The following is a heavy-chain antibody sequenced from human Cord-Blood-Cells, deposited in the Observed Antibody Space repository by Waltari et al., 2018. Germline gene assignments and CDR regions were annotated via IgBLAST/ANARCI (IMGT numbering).Heavy chain of an antibody. CDR1: GFTFSSYA. CDR2: ISGSGGST. Sequence: EVQLLESGGGLVQPGGSLRLSGAASGFTFSSYAMSWVCQAPGKGLEWVSAISGSGGSTYYADSVKGRFTISRDNSKNTLYLQMNSLRAEDTAVYYCAKDRIAAHLFDPWGQGTLVTVSS. V-gene: IGHV3-23*01. CDR3: AKDRIAAHLFDP. D-gene: IGHD6-13*01. J-gene: IGHJ5*02.